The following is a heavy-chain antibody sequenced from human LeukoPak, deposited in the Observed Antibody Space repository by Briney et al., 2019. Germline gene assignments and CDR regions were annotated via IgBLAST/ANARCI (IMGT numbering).Heavy chain of an antibody. CDR3: ARGVTFGSSWYGPYNWFDP. V-gene: IGHV1-18*04. D-gene: IGHD6-13*01. J-gene: IGHJ5*02. CDR1: GYTFTSYG. Sequence: ASVKVSCKASGYTFTSYGISWVRQAPGQGLEGMGWIGAYNGNTHYAQKLQGRVTMTTDTSASTAYLELSSLRSDHTAVYYCARGVTFGSSWYGPYNWFDPWGQGTLVTVSS. CDR2: IGAYNGNT.